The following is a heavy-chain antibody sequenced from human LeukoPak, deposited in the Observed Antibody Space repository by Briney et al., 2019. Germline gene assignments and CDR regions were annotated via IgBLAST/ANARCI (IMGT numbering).Heavy chain of an antibody. V-gene: IGHV1-2*02. CDR2: INPNSGGT. CDR3: AREIYCSGGSCYLNCFDP. J-gene: IGHJ5*02. D-gene: IGHD2-15*01. Sequence: EASVKVSCKASGYTFTGYYMHWVRQAPGQGLEGMGWINPNSGGTNYAQKLQGRVTMTRDPSIRPAYMELSRRRSDDPATYSCAREIYCSGGSCYLNCFDPWGQGTLVTVSS. CDR1: GYTFTGYY.